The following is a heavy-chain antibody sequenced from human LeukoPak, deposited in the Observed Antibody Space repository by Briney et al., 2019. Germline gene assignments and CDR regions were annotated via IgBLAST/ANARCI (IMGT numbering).Heavy chain of an antibody. CDR3: ARDGSTTTVTTGFDY. J-gene: IGHJ4*02. V-gene: IGHV3-21*03. CDR2: ISSSSSYI. CDR1: GFTFSSYS. D-gene: IGHD4-11*01. Sequence: GGSLRLSCAASGFTFSSYSMNWVGQAPGKGLEWVSSISSSSSYIYYADSVKGRFTISRDNAKNSLYLQMNSLRAEDTAVHYCARDGSTTTVTTGFDYWGQGTLVTVSS.